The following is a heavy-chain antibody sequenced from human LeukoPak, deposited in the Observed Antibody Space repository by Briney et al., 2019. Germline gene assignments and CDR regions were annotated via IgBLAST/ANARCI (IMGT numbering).Heavy chain of an antibody. V-gene: IGHV4-34*01. CDR2: INHSGGT. J-gene: IGHJ4*02. CDR1: GGSFSGYY. D-gene: IGHD3-22*01. CDR3: ARATYYYDSSGYFDY. Sequence: PSETLSLTCAVYGGSFSGYYWSWIRQPPGKGLEWIGEINHSGGTNYNPSLKSRVTISVDTSKNQFSLKLSSVTAADTAVYYCARATYYYDSSGYFDYWGQGTLVTVSS.